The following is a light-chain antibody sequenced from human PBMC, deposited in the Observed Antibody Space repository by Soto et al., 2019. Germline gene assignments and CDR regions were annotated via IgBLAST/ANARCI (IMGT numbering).Light chain of an antibody. Sequence: IVLTQSPGTLSLSPGKSAALSCRASQSVDNYVAWYQQRPGQAPRLLLYASSRRAPGIPDRFSGSGSGTDFTLTISRLEPEDFEIYYCQQFVNSPSFGQGTKLEI. J-gene: IGKJ2*03. CDR3: QQFVNSPS. CDR2: ASS. V-gene: IGKV3-20*01. CDR1: QSVDNY.